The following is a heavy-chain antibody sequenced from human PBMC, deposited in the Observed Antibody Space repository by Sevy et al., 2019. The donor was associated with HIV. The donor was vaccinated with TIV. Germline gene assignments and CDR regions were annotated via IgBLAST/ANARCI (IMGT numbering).Heavy chain of an antibody. D-gene: IGHD4-17*01. CDR1: GFTFSNYA. CDR2: ISGSGGST. Sequence: GGSLRLSCAASGFTFSNYAMTWVRQAPGKGLEWVSVISGSGGSTYYANSVKGRFIISRDNSKSTLYLQMNSLRAEDTAVYYCAKHSRGSTVVIPNAFDIWGQGTMVTVSS. V-gene: IGHV3-23*01. CDR3: AKHSRGSTVVIPNAFDI. J-gene: IGHJ3*02.